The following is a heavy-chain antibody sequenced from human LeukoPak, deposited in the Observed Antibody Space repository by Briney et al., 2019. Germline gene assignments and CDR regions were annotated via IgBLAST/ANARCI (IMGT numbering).Heavy chain of an antibody. CDR2: IIPIFGTA. Sequence: SVKVSCKVSGGTFSSYAISWVRQAPGQGLEWMAGIIPIFGTANYAQKFQGRVTITADESTSTAYMELSSLRSEDTAVYYCARAPGSSSWYSNNAFDIWGQGTMVTVSS. V-gene: IGHV1-69*13. CDR3: ARAPGSSSWYSNNAFDI. D-gene: IGHD6-13*01. CDR1: GGTFSSYA. J-gene: IGHJ3*02.